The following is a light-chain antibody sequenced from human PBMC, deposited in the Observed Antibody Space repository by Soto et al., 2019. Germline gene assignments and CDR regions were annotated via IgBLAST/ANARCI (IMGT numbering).Light chain of an antibody. Sequence: QSALTQPASVSGSPGQSITISCTGTSSDVGAYNSVSWYQQHPGKSPKLIIYDVSTRPAGISDLFSGSKSGNTASLTISGLQAEAASDYYCSSYSAIVTSVFGAWPKLTV. CDR1: SSDVGAYNS. V-gene: IGLV2-14*01. CDR3: SSYSAIVTSV. J-gene: IGLJ1*01. CDR2: DVS.